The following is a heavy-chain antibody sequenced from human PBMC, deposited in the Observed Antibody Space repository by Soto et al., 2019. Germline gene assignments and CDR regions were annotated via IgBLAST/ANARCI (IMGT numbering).Heavy chain of an antibody. D-gene: IGHD1-26*01. J-gene: IGHJ4*02. V-gene: IGHV3-33*01. CDR2: IWYDGSNK. CDR1: GFTFNSYA. CDR3: VREVGATPFDY. Sequence: QVQLVESGGGVVQPGRSLRLSCAASGFTFNSYAMHWVRQAPGKGLEWVAVIWYDGSNKYYADSVKGRFTISRDNSKSTLYLQMNSLRAEDTAVFYCVREVGATPFDYWGQGTLVTVSS.